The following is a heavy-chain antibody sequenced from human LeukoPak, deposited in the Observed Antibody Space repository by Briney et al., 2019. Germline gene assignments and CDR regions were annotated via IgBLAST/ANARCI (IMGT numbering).Heavy chain of an antibody. CDR1: GYTFTSYG. Sequence: ASVKVSCNASGYTFTSYGISWVRQAPGQGLEWMGWISAYNGNTNYAQKLQGRVTMTTDTSTSTAYMELRSLRSDDTAVYYCARGIDERGSSGYTYWGQGTLVTVSS. J-gene: IGHJ4*02. CDR2: ISAYNGNT. D-gene: IGHD6-19*01. CDR3: ARGIDERGSSGYTY. V-gene: IGHV1-18*01.